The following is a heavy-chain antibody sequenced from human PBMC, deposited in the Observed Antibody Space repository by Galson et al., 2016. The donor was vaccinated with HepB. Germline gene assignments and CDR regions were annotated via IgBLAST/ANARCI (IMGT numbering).Heavy chain of an antibody. CDR3: ARDQGYCSGITCLIYDY. V-gene: IGHV3-23*01. J-gene: IGHJ4*02. CDR1: GFPFSQYN. CDR2: ISENGGST. D-gene: IGHD2-2*01. Sequence: LRLSCAASGFPFSQYNMNWVRQAPGKGLEWVSAISENGGSTHYADSVKGRFTISRDNSKNTLYLQMNSVRAEDTAVYYCARDQGYCSGITCLIYDYWGQGTLVTV.